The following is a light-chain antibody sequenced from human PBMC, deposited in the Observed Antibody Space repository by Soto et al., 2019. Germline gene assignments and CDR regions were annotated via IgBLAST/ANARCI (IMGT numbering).Light chain of an antibody. CDR2: GVT. CDR3: CSYAGTYTPWV. V-gene: IGLV2-11*01. Sequence: QSALTQPRSVSGSPGQSVTISCTGISSDVGDSKYVSWYQQHPGKAPKLMIFGVTKRPSGIPDRFSGSKSGNTASLTISGLQAEDEADYYCCSYAGTYTPWVFGGGTQLTVL. CDR1: SSDVGDSKY. J-gene: IGLJ3*02.